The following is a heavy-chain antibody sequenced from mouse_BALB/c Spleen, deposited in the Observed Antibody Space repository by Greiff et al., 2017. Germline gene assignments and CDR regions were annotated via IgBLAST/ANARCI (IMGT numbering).Heavy chain of an antibody. V-gene: IGHV1-80*01. CDR3: ASPYYGSHVDY. Sequence: VQLQQSGAELVRPGSSVKISCKASGYAFSSYWMNWVKQRPGQGLEWIGQIYPGDGDTNYNGKFKGKATLTADKSSSTAYMQLSSLTSEDSAVYFCASPYYGSHVDYWGQGTTLTVSS. CDR2: IYPGDGDT. D-gene: IGHD1-1*01. J-gene: IGHJ2*01. CDR1: GYAFSSYW.